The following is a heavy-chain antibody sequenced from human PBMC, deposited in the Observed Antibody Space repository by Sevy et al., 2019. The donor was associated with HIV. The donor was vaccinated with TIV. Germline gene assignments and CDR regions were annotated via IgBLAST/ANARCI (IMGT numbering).Heavy chain of an antibody. CDR1: GFTLSDYY. V-gene: IGHV3-11*06. CDR2: ISSSSSYT. Sequence: GGSLRLSCAASGFTLSDYYMSWIRQAPGKGLEWVSYISSSSSYTNYADSVKGRFTISRDNAKNSLYLQMNSLRAEDTAVYYCASASSAGEYYYDSSGYHPFDYWGQGALVTVSS. D-gene: IGHD3-22*01. CDR3: ASASSAGEYYYDSSGYHPFDY. J-gene: IGHJ4*02.